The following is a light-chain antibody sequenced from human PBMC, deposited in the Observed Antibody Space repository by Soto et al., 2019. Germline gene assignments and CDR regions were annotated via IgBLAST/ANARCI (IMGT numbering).Light chain of an antibody. CDR2: GAS. J-gene: IGKJ1*01. CDR1: QSVSSN. V-gene: IGKV3-15*01. Sequence: EIVMTQSPATLSVSPGERATLSCRASQSVSSNLAWYQQKPGQAPRLLIYGASTRATAIPARFSGSGSGTEFTLTISSLQSEDFALYYCQQCNNWPTFGQGTKVEIK. CDR3: QQCNNWPT.